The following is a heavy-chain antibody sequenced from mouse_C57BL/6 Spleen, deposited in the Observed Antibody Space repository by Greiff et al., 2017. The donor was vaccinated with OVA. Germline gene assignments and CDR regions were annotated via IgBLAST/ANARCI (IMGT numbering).Heavy chain of an antibody. J-gene: IGHJ3*01. CDR1: GYAFSSYW. CDR2: IYPGDGDT. Sequence: VQLVESGAELVKPGASVKISCKASGYAFSSYWMNWVKQRPGKGLEWIGQIYPGDGDTNYNGKFKGKATLTADKSSSTAYLQLSSLTSEDSAVYFCARSGWDGFAYWGQGTLVTVSA. V-gene: IGHV1-80*01. D-gene: IGHD3-1*01. CDR3: ARSGWDGFAY.